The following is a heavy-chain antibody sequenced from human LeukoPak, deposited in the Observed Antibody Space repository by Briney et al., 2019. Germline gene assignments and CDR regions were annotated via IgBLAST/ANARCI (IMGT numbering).Heavy chain of an antibody. CDR2: INHSGST. D-gene: IGHD3-10*01. J-gene: IGHJ4*02. CDR3: ARGATMVRGVITGEYFDY. CDR1: GGSFSGYY. V-gene: IGHV4-34*01. Sequence: TSETLSLTCAVYGGSFSGYYWSWIRQPPGKGLEWVGEINHSGSTNYNPSLKSRVTISVDTSKNQFSLKLSSVTAADTAVYYCARGATMVRGVITGEYFDYWGQGTLVTVSS.